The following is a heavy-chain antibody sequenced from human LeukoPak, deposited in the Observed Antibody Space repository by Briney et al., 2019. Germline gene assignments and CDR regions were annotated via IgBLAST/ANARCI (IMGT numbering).Heavy chain of an antibody. V-gene: IGHV1-2*02. D-gene: IGHD3/OR15-3a*01. Sequence: ASVKVSCKASGYTFTGFHIHWVRQAPGQGLEWMGLINPNSGGTNYAQNFQGRVTMTRDTSISTAYMELIRLTSDDTAVYYCDKEGTGIDYWGQGTLVTVSS. J-gene: IGHJ4*02. CDR1: GYTFTGFH. CDR2: INPNSGGT. CDR3: DKEGTGIDY.